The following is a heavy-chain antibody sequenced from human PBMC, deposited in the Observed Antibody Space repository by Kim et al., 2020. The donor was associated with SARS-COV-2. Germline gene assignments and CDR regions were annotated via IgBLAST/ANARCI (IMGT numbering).Heavy chain of an antibody. V-gene: IGHV3-64D*09. D-gene: IGHD6-19*01. CDR2: ISDNGGST. J-gene: IGHJ1*01. CDR1: GFTFSTYT. Sequence: GGSLRLSCSASGFTFSTYTMLWVRQAPGKGLEYVSAISDNGGSTYYADSVKGRFTVSRDNSKNTLSLQMSSLRAEDTAVYYCVNGYGRGWYSSGTGYWGLGTLVTVSS. CDR3: VNGYGRGWYSSGTGY.